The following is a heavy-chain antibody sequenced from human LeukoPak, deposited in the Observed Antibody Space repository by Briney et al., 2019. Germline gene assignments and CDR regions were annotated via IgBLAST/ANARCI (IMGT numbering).Heavy chain of an antibody. CDR3: ARDPRGADWIDY. J-gene: IGHJ4*02. Sequence: PGGSLRLSCAASGFTFSSYEMDWVRQAPGKGLEWVSYISSSGDTIYYADSVKGRFTFSRDNAKNSLYLQMNSLGPEDTAVYYCARDPRGADWIDYWGQGTLVTVSS. D-gene: IGHD3/OR15-3a*01. CDR1: GFTFSSYE. CDR2: ISSSGDTI. V-gene: IGHV3-48*03.